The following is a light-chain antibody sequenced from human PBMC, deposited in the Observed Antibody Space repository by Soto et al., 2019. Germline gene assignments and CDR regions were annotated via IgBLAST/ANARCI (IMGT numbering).Light chain of an antibody. CDR1: SSDVGGHNY. V-gene: IGLV2-8*01. J-gene: IGLJ1*01. Sequence: QSALTQPPSASGSPGQSLNISCTGTSSDVGGHNYVAWYQQHPGKAPKLMIYEVTKRPSGVPDRFSGSKSGNTASLTVFGLQAEDEADYYCSSYVGNNIFVFGTGTKGTVL. CDR2: EVT. CDR3: SSYVGNNIFV.